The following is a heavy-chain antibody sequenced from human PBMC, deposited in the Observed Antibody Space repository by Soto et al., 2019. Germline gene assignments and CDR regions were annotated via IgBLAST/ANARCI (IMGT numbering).Heavy chain of an antibody. J-gene: IGHJ4*02. V-gene: IGHV3-21*01. Sequence: EVQLVESGGGLVKPGGSLRLSCAASGFTFSSYSMNWVRQAPGKGLEWVSSISSSSSYIYYADSVKGRFTISRDNAKNSLYLQMNSLRAEDTAVYYCAREGLWFEEVLSFDYWGQGTLVTVSS. CDR3: AREGLWFEEVLSFDY. CDR2: ISSSSSYI. D-gene: IGHD3-10*01. CDR1: GFTFSSYS.